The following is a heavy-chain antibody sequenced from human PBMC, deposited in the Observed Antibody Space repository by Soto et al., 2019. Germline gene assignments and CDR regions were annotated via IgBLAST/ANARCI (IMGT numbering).Heavy chain of an antibody. CDR2: IYYSGST. CDR1: GGSISSGDYY. J-gene: IGHJ3*02. D-gene: IGHD4-17*01. CDR3: ARPTVTNVLGTEWDAFDI. V-gene: IGHV4-30-4*01. Sequence: SETLSLTCTVSGGSISSGDYYWSWIRQPPGKGLEWIGYIYYSGSTYYNPSLKSRVTISVDTSKNQFSLKLSSVTAADTAVYYCARPTVTNVLGTEWDAFDIWGQGTMVTVSS.